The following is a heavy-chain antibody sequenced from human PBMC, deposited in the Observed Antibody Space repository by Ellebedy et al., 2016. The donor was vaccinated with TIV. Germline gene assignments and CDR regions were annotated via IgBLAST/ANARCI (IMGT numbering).Heavy chain of an antibody. J-gene: IGHJ1*01. CDR1: GFTFSSYA. Sequence: GGSLRLXXAASGFTFSSYAMSWVRQAPGKGLEWVSAIRGSGVSTYYADSVKGRFTISRDNSKNTLYLQMNSLRAEDTAVYYCAKDPGYCSSTSCYRYFQHWGQGTLVTDS. D-gene: IGHD2-2*02. CDR3: AKDPGYCSSTSCYRYFQH. CDR2: IRGSGVST. V-gene: IGHV3-23*01.